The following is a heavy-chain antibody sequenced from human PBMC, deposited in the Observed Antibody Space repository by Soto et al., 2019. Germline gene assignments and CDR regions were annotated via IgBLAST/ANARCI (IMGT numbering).Heavy chain of an antibody. J-gene: IGHJ4*02. Sequence: SETLSLTCAVSGYSISSGYYWGWIRQPPGKGLEWLGSIFHSGTTYDNPSPKSRVTISVDMSKNQFSLKLTSVTAADTAVYYCARLLGDSRGYYYFDYWGQGTLVTVSS. V-gene: IGHV4-38-2*01. CDR1: GYSISSGYY. D-gene: IGHD3-22*01. CDR2: IFHSGTT. CDR3: ARLLGDSRGYYYFDY.